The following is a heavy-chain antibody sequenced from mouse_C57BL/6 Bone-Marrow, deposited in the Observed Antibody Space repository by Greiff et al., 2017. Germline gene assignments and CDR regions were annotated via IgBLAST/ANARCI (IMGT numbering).Heavy chain of an antibody. CDR2: IDPSDSYT. Sequence: QVQLQQPGAELVMPGASVKLSCKASGYTFTSYWMHWVKQRPGQGLEWIGEIDPSDSYTNYNQKFKGKSTLTVDKSSSTAYMQLSSLTSEDSAVYYCARVTTVVATHWYFDVWGTGTTVTVSS. V-gene: IGHV1-69*01. D-gene: IGHD1-1*01. J-gene: IGHJ1*03. CDR1: GYTFTSYW. CDR3: ARVTTVVATHWYFDV.